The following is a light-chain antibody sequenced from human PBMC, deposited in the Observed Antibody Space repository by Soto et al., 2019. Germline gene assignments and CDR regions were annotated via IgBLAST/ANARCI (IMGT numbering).Light chain of an antibody. V-gene: IGKV1-5*03. CDR1: QTISSW. CDR2: KAS. Sequence: DIQMTQSPSTLSGSVGDRVTITCRASQTISSWLAWYQQKPGKAPKLLIYKASTLKSGVPSRFSGSGSGTEFTLTTTSLQPDDFASYYGQHYNSYSSTFGQGTKVDIK. J-gene: IGKJ1*01. CDR3: QHYNSYSST.